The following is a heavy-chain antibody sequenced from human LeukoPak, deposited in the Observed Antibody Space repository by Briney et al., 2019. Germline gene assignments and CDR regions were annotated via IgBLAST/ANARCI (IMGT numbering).Heavy chain of an antibody. J-gene: IGHJ4*02. Sequence: ASVKVSCKVSGYTLTELSMHWVRQAPGKGLEWMGGFDPEDGETIYAQKFQGRVTMTEDTSTDTAYMELSSLRSEDTAVYYCATASYYYDSSGGSGYYFDYWGQGTLVTVSS. CDR2: FDPEDGET. V-gene: IGHV1-24*01. CDR3: ATASYYYDSSGGSGYYFDY. D-gene: IGHD3-22*01. CDR1: GYTLTELS.